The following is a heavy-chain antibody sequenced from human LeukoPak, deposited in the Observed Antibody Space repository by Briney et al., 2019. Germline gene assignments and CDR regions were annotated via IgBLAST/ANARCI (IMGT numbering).Heavy chain of an antibody. CDR2: ISYDGSNK. V-gene: IGHV3-30*18. CDR1: GFTFSSYG. Sequence: GRSLRLSCAASGFTFSSYGMHWVRQAPGKGLAWVAVISYDGSNKYYADSVKGRFTISRDNSKNTLYLQMNSLRAEETAVYYCAKGHQIVVVPAAPEYWGQGTLVTVSS. CDR3: AKGHQIVVVPAAPEY. D-gene: IGHD2-2*01. J-gene: IGHJ4*02.